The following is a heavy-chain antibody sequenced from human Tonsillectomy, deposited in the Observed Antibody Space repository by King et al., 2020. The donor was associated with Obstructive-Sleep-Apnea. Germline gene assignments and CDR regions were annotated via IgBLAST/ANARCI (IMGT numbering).Heavy chain of an antibody. Sequence: QLQESGPGLVKPSETLSLTCTVSGGSISSYYWTWIRQPPGKRLEWIGYIYYTGSTNYSPSFKSRVTISVDTSKNRFSLHLSSVTAADTAVYYCARAPYGSGIIDWFDPWGQGTLVTVSS. D-gene: IGHD3-10*01. CDR2: IYYTGST. V-gene: IGHV4-59*01. J-gene: IGHJ5*02. CDR3: ARAPYGSGIIDWFDP. CDR1: GGSISSYY.